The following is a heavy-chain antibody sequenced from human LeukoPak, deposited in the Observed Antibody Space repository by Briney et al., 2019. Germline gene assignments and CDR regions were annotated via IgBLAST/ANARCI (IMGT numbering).Heavy chain of an antibody. V-gene: IGHV1-8*02. CDR2: MNPNSGNT. J-gene: IGHJ4*02. Sequence: ASVKVSCKASGYTFTSYDINWVRQATGQGLEWMGWMNPNSGNTGYAQKFQGRVTMTRDTSISTAYMELSRLRSDDTAVYYCARVSPWIQDLDYWGQGTLVTVSS. CDR1: GYTFTSYD. CDR3: ARVSPWIQDLDY. D-gene: IGHD5-18*01.